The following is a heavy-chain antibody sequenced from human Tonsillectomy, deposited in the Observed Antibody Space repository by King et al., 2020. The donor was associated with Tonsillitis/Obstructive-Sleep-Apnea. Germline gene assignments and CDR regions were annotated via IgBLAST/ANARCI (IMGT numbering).Heavy chain of an antibody. CDR1: GFSFSHYG. Sequence: VQLVESGGGVVQPGRSLRLSCAGSGFSFSHYGIHWVRQVPGKGLEWVALIDYDGSDKYYGESGKGRFTISRDNSKNTVFLQMDRLRVEDTAVYYCVRDKAEYSSSWRLKYWGQGTLVTVSS. D-gene: IGHD6-6*01. V-gene: IGHV3-33*01. J-gene: IGHJ4*02. CDR2: IDYDGSDK. CDR3: VRDKAEYSSSWRLKY.